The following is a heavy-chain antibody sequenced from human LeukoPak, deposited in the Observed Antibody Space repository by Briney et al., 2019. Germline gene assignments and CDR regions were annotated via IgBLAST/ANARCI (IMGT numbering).Heavy chain of an antibody. CDR2: MSYVGSNK. CDR3: ARLLAGSGYARDAFDI. D-gene: IGHD3-22*01. V-gene: IGHV3-30*04. Sequence: GGSLRLSCAASGFTFSSYAMHWVRQAPGKGLEWVAVMSYVGSNKYYADSVKGRFTISRDNSKNTLYLQMNSLRAEDTAEYYCARLLAGSGYARDAFDIWGQGTMVTVSS. CDR1: GFTFSSYA. J-gene: IGHJ3*02.